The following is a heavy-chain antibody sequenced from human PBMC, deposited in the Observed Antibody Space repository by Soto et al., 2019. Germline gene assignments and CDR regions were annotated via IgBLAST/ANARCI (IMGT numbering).Heavy chain of an antibody. CDR1: GFIFSSYG. CDR2: ISYDGSNK. D-gene: IGHD3-9*01. V-gene: IGHV3-30*18. J-gene: IGHJ6*02. Sequence: GGSLRLSCAASGFIFSSYGMHWVRQAPGKGLEWVAVISYDGSNKYYADSVKGRLTISRDNFKNTLNLKMNNLRAEDTAVYYCAKASYYDILTGNYGMDVWGQGTTVTVSS. CDR3: AKASYYDILTGNYGMDV.